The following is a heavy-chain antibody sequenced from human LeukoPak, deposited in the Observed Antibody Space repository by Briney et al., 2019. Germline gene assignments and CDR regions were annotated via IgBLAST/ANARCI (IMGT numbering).Heavy chain of an antibody. Sequence: GRSLRLSCVASGFTFNTYGIHWVRQAPGKGLEWVANINQDGNSQNYVDSVRGRFTISKDNAKNSVYLQMNSLRAEDTAVYYCARSLWPEDYWGQGILVTVSS. J-gene: IGHJ4*02. CDR3: ARSLWPEDY. V-gene: IGHV3-7*01. CDR2: INQDGNSQ. D-gene: IGHD2-21*01. CDR1: GFTFNTYG.